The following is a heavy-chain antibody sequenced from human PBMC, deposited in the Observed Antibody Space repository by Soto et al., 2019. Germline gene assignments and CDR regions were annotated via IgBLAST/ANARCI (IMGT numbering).Heavy chain of an antibody. CDR1: GFTFSSYA. D-gene: IGHD3-3*01. CDR2: ISYDGSNK. V-gene: IGHV3-30-3*01. CDR3: AREFTIFGVVYYYYYGMDV. Sequence: PGGSLRLSCAASGFTFSSYAMHWVRQAPGRGLEWVAVISYDGSNKYYADSVKGRFTISRDNSKNTLYLQMNSLRAEDTAVYYCAREFTIFGVVYYYYYGMDVWGQGT. J-gene: IGHJ6*02.